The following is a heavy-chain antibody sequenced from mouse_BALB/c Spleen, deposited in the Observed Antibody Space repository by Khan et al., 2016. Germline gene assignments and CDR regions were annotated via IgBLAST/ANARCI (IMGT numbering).Heavy chain of an antibody. CDR3: ERGGNYGNFDV. V-gene: IGHV1-26*01. CDR1: GYSFTGYY. Sequence: EVQLQESGPDLVKPGASVKISCKASGYSFTGYYIHWVKQSHGKRLAWIGRVNPYNGGTRYLPTFKGKAALPEDKSSSTAYMELRSLTFEVSAVSYCERGGNYGNFDVWGAVTTVTVSS. J-gene: IGHJ1*01. CDR2: VNPYNGGT. D-gene: IGHD2-1*01.